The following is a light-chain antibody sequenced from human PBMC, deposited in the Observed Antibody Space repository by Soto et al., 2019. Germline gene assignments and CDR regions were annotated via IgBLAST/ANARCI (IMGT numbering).Light chain of an antibody. Sequence: QSVLTQPPSASGTPGQRVTISCSGSSSNIGSNTVNWYQQLPGTAPKLLIYSNNQRPSGVPDRFSGSKSGTSASLAISGLQSEDEAVYYCAAWDDSLNGFYVFGTGTKHTVL. CDR2: SNN. V-gene: IGLV1-44*01. CDR3: AAWDDSLNGFYV. CDR1: SSNIGSNT. J-gene: IGLJ1*01.